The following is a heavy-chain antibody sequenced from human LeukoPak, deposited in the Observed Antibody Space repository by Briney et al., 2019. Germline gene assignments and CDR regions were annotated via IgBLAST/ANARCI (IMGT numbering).Heavy chain of an antibody. Sequence: GGSLRLSCAASGFTFSSYSMNWVRQAPGEGLEWVSSISSSSSYIYYADSVKGRSTISRDNAKNSLYLQMNSLRAEDTAVYYCARDPENKDAFDIWGQGTMVTVSS. V-gene: IGHV3-21*01. J-gene: IGHJ3*02. CDR3: ARDPENKDAFDI. CDR1: GFTFSSYS. CDR2: ISSSSSYI. D-gene: IGHD1-14*01.